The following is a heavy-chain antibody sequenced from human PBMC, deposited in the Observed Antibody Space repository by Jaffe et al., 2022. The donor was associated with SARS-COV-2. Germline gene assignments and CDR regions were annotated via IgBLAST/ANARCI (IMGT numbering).Heavy chain of an antibody. CDR2: ISSSSSYI. Sequence: EVQLVESGGGLVKPGGSLRLSCAASGFTFSSYSMNWVRQAPGKGLEWVSSISSSSSYIYYADSVKGRFTISRDNAKNSLYLQMNSLRAEDTAVYYCARDSYDILTGSGMDVWGQGTTVTVSS. V-gene: IGHV3-21*01. J-gene: IGHJ6*02. D-gene: IGHD3-9*01. CDR1: GFTFSSYS. CDR3: ARDSYDILTGSGMDV.